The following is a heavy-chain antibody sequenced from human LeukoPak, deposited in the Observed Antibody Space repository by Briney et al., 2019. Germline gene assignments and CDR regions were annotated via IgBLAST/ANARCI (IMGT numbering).Heavy chain of an antibody. D-gene: IGHD6-13*01. CDR1: GGSISSYY. J-gene: IGHJ4*02. CDR2: IYYSGST. V-gene: IGHV4-59*08. Sequence: SETLSLTCTVSGGSISSYYWSWIRQTPGKGLEWIGYIYYSGSTNYNPSLKSRATISVDTSKNQFSLKLSSVTAADTAVYYCARVLAAADADYWGQGTLVTVSS. CDR3: ARVLAAADADY.